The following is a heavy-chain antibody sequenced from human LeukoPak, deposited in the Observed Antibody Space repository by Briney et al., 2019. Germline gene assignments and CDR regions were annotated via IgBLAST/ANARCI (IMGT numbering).Heavy chain of an antibody. CDR3: AGTYYDILTGHFDY. J-gene: IGHJ4*02. Sequence: PGGSLRLSCAASGFTFSSYAMSWVRQAPGKGLEWVSSISSSSSYIYYADSVKGRFTISRDNAKNSLYLQMNSLRAEDTAVYYCAGTYYDILTGHFDYWGQGTLVTVSS. V-gene: IGHV3-21*01. D-gene: IGHD3-9*01. CDR2: ISSSSSYI. CDR1: GFTFSSYA.